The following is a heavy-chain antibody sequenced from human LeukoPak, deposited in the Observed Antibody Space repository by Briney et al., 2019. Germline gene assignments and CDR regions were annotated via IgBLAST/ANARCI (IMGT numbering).Heavy chain of an antibody. V-gene: IGHV1-8*01. CDR3: ATGGSSGWYFYYYYYMDV. J-gene: IGHJ6*03. Sequence: ASVKVSCKASGYTFTSYDINWVRQATGQGLEWMRWMNPNSGNTGYAQKFQGRVTMTRNTSISTAYMELSSLRSEDTAVYYCATGGSSGWYFYYYYYMDVWGKGTTVTISS. CDR2: MNPNSGNT. CDR1: GYTFTSYD. D-gene: IGHD6-19*01.